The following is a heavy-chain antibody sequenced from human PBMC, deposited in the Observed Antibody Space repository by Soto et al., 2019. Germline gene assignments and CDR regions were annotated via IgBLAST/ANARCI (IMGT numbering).Heavy chain of an antibody. Sequence: QVQLVESGGGVVQPGRSLRLSCAASGFTFSSYGMHWVRQAPGKGLEWVAVIWYDGSNKYYADSVKGRFTISRDNSKNTLYLQMNSLRAEDTAVYYCARDGLGRDTAMVTWRFDPWGQGTLVTVSS. D-gene: IGHD5-18*01. CDR2: IWYDGSNK. V-gene: IGHV3-33*01. CDR1: GFTFSSYG. CDR3: ARDGLGRDTAMVTWRFDP. J-gene: IGHJ5*02.